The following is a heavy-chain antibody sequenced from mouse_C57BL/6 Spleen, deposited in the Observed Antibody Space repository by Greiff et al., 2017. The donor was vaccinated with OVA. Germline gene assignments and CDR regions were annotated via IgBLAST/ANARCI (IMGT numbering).Heavy chain of an antibody. J-gene: IGHJ3*01. CDR2: IRSKSNNYAT. CDR3: VRQSGTGWFAY. D-gene: IGHD4-1*01. CDR1: GFSFNTYA. Sequence: EVQVVESGGGLVQPKGSLKLSCAASGFSFNTYAMNWVRQAPGKGLEWVARIRSKSNNYATYYADSVKDRFTISRDDSESMLYLQMNNLKTEDTAMYYCVRQSGTGWFAYWGQGTLVTVSA. V-gene: IGHV10-1*01.